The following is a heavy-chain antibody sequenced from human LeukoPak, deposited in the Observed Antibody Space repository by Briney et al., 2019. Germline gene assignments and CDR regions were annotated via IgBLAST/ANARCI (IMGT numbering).Heavy chain of an antibody. D-gene: IGHD1-26*01. Sequence: SETLSLTCTVSGGSISSSSYYWGWIRQPPGKGLEWIGSISYTGSTYYNPSLKSRVTISVDTSKSQFSLKVSSVTAADTAVYYCARTGGSFYFYYYMDVWGKGTTVTVSS. CDR3: ARTGGSFYFYYYMDV. CDR2: ISYTGST. CDR1: GGSISSSSYY. V-gene: IGHV4-39*07. J-gene: IGHJ6*03.